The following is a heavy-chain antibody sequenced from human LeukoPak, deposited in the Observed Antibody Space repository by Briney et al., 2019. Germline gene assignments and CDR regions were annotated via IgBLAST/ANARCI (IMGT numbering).Heavy chain of an antibody. CDR1: GGSISSYY. CDR3: ARGKYHPPTYYYDSSGYYYFDY. Sequence: PSETLSLTCTVSGGSISSYYWGWIRQPPGKGLEWIGSIYYSGSTNYNPSLKSRVTISVDTSKNQFSLKLSSVTAADTAVYYCARGKYHPPTYYYDSSGYYYFDYWGQGTLVTVSS. V-gene: IGHV4-59*01. CDR2: IYYSGST. D-gene: IGHD3-22*01. J-gene: IGHJ4*02.